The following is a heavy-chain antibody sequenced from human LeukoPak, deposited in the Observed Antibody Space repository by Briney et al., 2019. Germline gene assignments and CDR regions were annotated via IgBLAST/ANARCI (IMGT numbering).Heavy chain of an antibody. CDR2: IYWDDDK. CDR3: AHKIQPSSGWYSFDY. V-gene: IGHV2-5*02. CDR1: GFSLSTSGVG. J-gene: IGHJ4*02. D-gene: IGHD6-19*01. Sequence: SGPTLVKPTQTLTLTCTFSGFSLSTSGVGVGWNRQPPGKALEWLALIYWDDDKRYSPSLKSRLTITKDTSKNQVVLTMTNMDPVDTATYYCAHKIQPSSGWYSFDYWGQGTLVTVSS.